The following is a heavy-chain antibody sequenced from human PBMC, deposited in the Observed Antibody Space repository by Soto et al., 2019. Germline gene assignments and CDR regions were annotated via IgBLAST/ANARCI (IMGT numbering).Heavy chain of an antibody. J-gene: IGHJ4*02. CDR2: INAGNDDT. Sequence: QVQLVQSGAEVKKPGASVKVSCKASGYTFTSYAVHWVRQAPGQRLEWMGWINAGNDDTKYSQKFQGRVSITRDTSANTAYMYLSSLTSEDTAVYYCARVGPTYDWYDRTLDYWGQGTLVTVSS. CDR3: ARVGPTYDWYDRTLDY. CDR1: GYTFTSYA. D-gene: IGHD1-1*01. V-gene: IGHV1-3*01.